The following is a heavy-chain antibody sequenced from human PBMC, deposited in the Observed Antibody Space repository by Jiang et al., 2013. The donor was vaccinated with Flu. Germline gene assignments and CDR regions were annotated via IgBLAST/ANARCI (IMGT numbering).Heavy chain of an antibody. D-gene: IGHD5-12*01. CDR2: INAGNGNT. Sequence: SGAEVKKPGASVKVSCKASGYTFTSYAMHWVRQAPGQRLEWMGWINAGNGNTKYSQKFQGRVTITRDTSASTAYMELSSLRSEDTAVYYCARWKATKYYYYYGMDVWGQGTTVTVSS. CDR3: ARWKATKYYYYYGMDV. V-gene: IGHV1-3*01. CDR1: GYTFTSYA. J-gene: IGHJ6*02.